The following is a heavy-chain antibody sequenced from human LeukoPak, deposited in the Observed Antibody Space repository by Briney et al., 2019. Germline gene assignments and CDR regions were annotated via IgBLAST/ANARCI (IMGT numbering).Heavy chain of an antibody. J-gene: IGHJ4*02. CDR3: TGLRAIDHN. CDR2: IRSKANSYAT. D-gene: IGHD4-17*01. Sequence: GGSLRLSCAASGFTFSGSAMHWVRQASGKGLEWVGRIRSKANSYATAYAASVKGRFTISRDDSKNTAYLQMNSLKTEDTAVYYCTGLRAIDHNWGQGTLVSVFS. V-gene: IGHV3-73*01. CDR1: GFTFSGSA.